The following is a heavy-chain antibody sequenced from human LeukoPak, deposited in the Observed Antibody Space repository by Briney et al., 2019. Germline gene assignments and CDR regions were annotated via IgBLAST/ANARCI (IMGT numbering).Heavy chain of an antibody. CDR3: ARARTYGATEDY. Sequence: SETLSLTCAVYGGSFSGYYWSWIRQPPGKGLEWIGEINHSGSTNYNPSLKSRVTISVDTSKNQFSLKLSSVTAADTAVYYCARARTYGATEDYWDQGTLVTVSS. CDR1: GGSFSGYY. V-gene: IGHV4-34*01. J-gene: IGHJ4*02. D-gene: IGHD4-17*01. CDR2: INHSGST.